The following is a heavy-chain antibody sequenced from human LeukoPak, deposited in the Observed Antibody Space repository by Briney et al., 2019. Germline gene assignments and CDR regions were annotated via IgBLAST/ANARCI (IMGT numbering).Heavy chain of an antibody. CDR1: GFTVSSNY. CDR2: IYSGGST. J-gene: IGHJ6*03. CDR3: ARYSGYDFYYYMDV. Sequence: GGSLRLSCAASGFTVSSNYMSWVRQAPGKGLEWVSVIYSGGSTYYADSVKGRFTISRDNSKNTLYLQMNSLRAEDTAVYYCARYSGYDFYYYMDVWGKGTTVTISS. V-gene: IGHV3-66*01. D-gene: IGHD5-12*01.